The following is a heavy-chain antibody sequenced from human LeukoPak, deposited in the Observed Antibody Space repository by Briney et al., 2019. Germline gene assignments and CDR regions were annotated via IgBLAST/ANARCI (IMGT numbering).Heavy chain of an antibody. CDR3: ARASSSGYSRFDY. CDR1: GFTFSDYY. D-gene: IGHD3-22*01. CDR2: ISSSGSTI. V-gene: IGHV3-11*04. J-gene: IGHJ4*02. Sequence: GGSLRLSCAASGFTFSDYYMSWIRQAPGKGLEWVSYISSSGSTIYYADSVKGRFTISRDNAKDSLYLQMNSLRAEDTAVYYCARASSSGYSRFDYWGQGTLVTVSS.